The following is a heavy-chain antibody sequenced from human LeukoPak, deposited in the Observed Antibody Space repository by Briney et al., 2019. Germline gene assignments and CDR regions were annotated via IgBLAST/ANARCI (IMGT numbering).Heavy chain of an antibody. CDR2: ISYDGSNK. CDR1: GFTFSSYA. V-gene: IGHV3-30-3*01. J-gene: IGHJ4*02. D-gene: IGHD6-13*01. Sequence: GRSLRLSCAASGFTFSSYAMHWVRQAPGKGLEWVAVISYDGSNKYYADSVKGRFTISRDNSKNTLYLQMNGLRAEDTAVYYCARGAAGTLLDYWGQGTLVTVSS. CDR3: ARGAAGTLLDY.